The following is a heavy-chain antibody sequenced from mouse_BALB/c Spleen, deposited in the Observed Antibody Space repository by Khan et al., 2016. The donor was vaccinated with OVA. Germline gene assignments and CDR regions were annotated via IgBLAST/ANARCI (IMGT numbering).Heavy chain of an antibody. CDR3: ATHLSVSFAY. D-gene: IGHD1-3*01. CDR1: GFTFSPYS. V-gene: IGHV5-6*01. CDR2: ISSDGDYT. Sequence: EVELVESGGDLVKSGGSLKLSCAASGFTFSPYSMSWVRQTPDKRLEWVATISSDGDYTYYPDSVKGRFNISRDNAKNTLYLQMSTLKADDRAMYYCATHLSVSFAYWGQGTLVTVSA. J-gene: IGHJ3*01.